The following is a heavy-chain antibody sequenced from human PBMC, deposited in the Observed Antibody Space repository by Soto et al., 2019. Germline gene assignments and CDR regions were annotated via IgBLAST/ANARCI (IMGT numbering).Heavy chain of an antibody. V-gene: IGHV1-3*01. J-gene: IGHJ5*02. Sequence: QVQLVQSGAGVKKPGASVKVSCKASGYTFTSNAMHWVRQAPGKRLEWMGWINAGNGNTKYSRKFQGRVTITRDTSASTAYMELSSLRSEDTAVYYCARPYGSGWDWFDPWGQGTLVTVSS. CDR2: INAGNGNT. D-gene: IGHD3-10*01. CDR3: ARPYGSGWDWFDP. CDR1: GYTFTSNA.